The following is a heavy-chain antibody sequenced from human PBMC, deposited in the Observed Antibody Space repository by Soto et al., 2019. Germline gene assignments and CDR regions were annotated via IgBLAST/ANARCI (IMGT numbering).Heavy chain of an antibody. CDR3: GRDGSGGIIDS. Sequence: QVQLVQSGAEVKKPGASVKVSCKTSGYTFTGYGINWVRQAPGHGLEWMGWISVFNGNTKYGQNIQDRVIMTTDTSTSTAYMGLRSLRSADTAVYFCGRDGSGGIIDSWGQGTMLIVSS. V-gene: IGHV1-18*01. CDR1: GYTFTGYG. CDR2: ISVFNGNT. J-gene: IGHJ3*01. D-gene: IGHD2-15*01.